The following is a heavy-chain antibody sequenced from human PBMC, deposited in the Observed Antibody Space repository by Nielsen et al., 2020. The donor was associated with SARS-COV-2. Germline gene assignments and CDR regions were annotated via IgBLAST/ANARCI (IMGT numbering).Heavy chain of an antibody. Sequence: GGSLRLSCAGSGFTFSAYSMSWVRQAPGKGLEWVSADSGSGVSTYYADSVKGRFTISKDISQNTLYLQMNSLRAEDTAVYYCAKRSGYGSGSILYWGQGTLVTVSS. CDR2: DSGSGVST. CDR1: GFTFSAYS. CDR3: AKRSGYGSGSILY. V-gene: IGHV3-23*01. D-gene: IGHD3-10*01. J-gene: IGHJ4*02.